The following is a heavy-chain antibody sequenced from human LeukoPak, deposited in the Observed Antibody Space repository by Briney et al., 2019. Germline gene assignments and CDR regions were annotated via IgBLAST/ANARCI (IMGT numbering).Heavy chain of an antibody. D-gene: IGHD2-21*02. CDR2: ITSDGSST. CDR1: GFTFSSYW. CDR3: ARDVAPGDPLDC. J-gene: IGHJ4*02. Sequence: GGSLRLSCAASGFTFSSYWMPWFRQAPGKGLVWISRITSDGSSTSYADSVKGRFTISRDNAKNTLYLQLNSLRAEDTAVYYCARDVAPGDPLDCWGQGTLVSVSS. V-gene: IGHV3-74*01.